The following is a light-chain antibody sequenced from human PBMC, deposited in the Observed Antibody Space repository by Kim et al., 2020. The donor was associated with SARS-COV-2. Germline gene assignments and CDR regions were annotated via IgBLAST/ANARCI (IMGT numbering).Light chain of an antibody. CDR1: NMGRNR. Sequence: PDKPAGITCGGNNMGRNRVHWYRQRPGQAPVLGINYDSDGPSGIPERFSGSNSGNTATLTIGRVEAGDEVDYYGQVWDSSSDHYVFGTGTKVTVL. CDR3: QVWDSSSDHYV. J-gene: IGLJ1*01. V-gene: IGLV3-21*04. CDR2: YDS.